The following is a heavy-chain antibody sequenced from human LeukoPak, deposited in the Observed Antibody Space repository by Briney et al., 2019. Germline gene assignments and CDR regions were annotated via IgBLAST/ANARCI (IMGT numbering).Heavy chain of an antibody. CDR2: ISAYNGNT. Sequence: VASVKVSCKTSGYTFTSHGVTWVRRAPGQGLEWMGWISAYNGNTNYAQKLQGRVTMTTDTSTSTAYMELRSLRSDDTAVYYCARGVNYDILTGYYASRTPYFDYWGQGTLVTVSS. J-gene: IGHJ4*02. D-gene: IGHD3-9*01. V-gene: IGHV1-18*01. CDR1: GYTFTSHG. CDR3: ARGVNYDILTGYYASRTPYFDY.